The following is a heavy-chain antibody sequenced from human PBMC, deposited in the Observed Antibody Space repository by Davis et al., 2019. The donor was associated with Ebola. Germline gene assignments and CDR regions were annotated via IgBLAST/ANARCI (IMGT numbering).Heavy chain of an antibody. CDR2: INHSGST. Sequence: SETLSLTCAVYGGSFSGYYWSWIRQPPGKGLEWIGEINHSGSTNYNPSLKSRVTISVDTSKNQFSLKLSSVTAADTAVYYCARARVLRFLEWLLFDYWGQGTLVTVSS. J-gene: IGHJ4*02. CDR1: GGSFSGYY. V-gene: IGHV4-34*01. CDR3: ARARVLRFLEWLLFDY. D-gene: IGHD3-3*01.